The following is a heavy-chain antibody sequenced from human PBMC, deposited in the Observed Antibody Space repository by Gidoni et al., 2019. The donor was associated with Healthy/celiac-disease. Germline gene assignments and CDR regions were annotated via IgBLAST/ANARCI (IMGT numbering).Heavy chain of an antibody. CDR1: GFTFSSYG. J-gene: IGHJ5*02. D-gene: IGHD1-7*01. CDR2: IWYDGSNK. V-gene: IGHV3-33*01. CDR3: ARVGGRELRVTGWFDP. Sequence: QVQLVESGGGVVQPGRSLRLSCAASGFTFSSYGMHWVRQAPGEGLEWVAVIWYDGSNKYYADSVKGRFTISRDNSKNTLYLQMNSLRAEDTAVYYCARVGGRELRVTGWFDPWGQGTLVTVSS.